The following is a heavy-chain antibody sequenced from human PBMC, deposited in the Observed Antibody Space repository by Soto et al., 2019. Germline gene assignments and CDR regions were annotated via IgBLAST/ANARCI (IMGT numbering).Heavy chain of an antibody. J-gene: IGHJ6*02. CDR3: ARGGLGYCSGGSCYPAELSRYYYGMDV. CDR2: IYYSGAT. CDR1: GGSISSGGYY. D-gene: IGHD2-15*01. V-gene: IGHV4-31*03. Sequence: QVQLQESGPGLVKPSQTLSLTCTVSGGSISSGGYYWSWIRQHPGKGLEGIGYIYYSGATYYNPSLRGRVTISVDTSKNQFSLKLSSVTAADTAVYYCARGGLGYCSGGSCYPAELSRYYYGMDVWGQGTTVTVSS.